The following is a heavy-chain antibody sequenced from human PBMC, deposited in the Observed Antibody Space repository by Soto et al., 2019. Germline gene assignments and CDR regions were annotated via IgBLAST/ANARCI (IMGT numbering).Heavy chain of an antibody. CDR2: IYYSGST. CDR3: CARXRSSTSPYPIGY. D-gene: IGHD2-2*01. V-gene: IGHV4-31*03. Sequence: QVQLQESGPGLVKPSQTLSLTCTVSGGSISSGGYYWSWIRQHPGKGLEGIGYIYYSGSTSYNPSLKSRVTXSXXXXKXQXSXXXXXXXXXXXAXYYCARXRSSTSPYPIGYWGQGTLVTVSS. CDR1: GGSISSGGYY. J-gene: IGHJ4*02.